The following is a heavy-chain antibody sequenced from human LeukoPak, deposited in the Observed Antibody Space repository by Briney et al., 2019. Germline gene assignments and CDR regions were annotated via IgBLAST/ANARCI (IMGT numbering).Heavy chain of an antibody. J-gene: IGHJ5*02. Sequence: SETLSLTCTVSGGSISSYYWSWIRQTAGKGLEWIGRIYTSGSTNYNPSLKSRVTMSVDTSKNQFSLRLSSVTAADTAVYYCARERIAAAGTLIWFDPWGQGTLVTVSS. CDR2: IYTSGST. D-gene: IGHD6-13*01. CDR3: ARERIAAAGTLIWFDP. CDR1: GGSISSYY. V-gene: IGHV4-4*07.